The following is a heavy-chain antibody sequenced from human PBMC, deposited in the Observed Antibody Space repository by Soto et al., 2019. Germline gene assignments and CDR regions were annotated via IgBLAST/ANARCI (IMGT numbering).Heavy chain of an antibody. CDR2: IHWDDEK. CDR3: AYRPIVLGSGWNFDF. D-gene: IGHD6-19*01. V-gene: IGHV2-5*02. J-gene: IGHJ4*02. Sequence: QITLKESGPTLVIPTQTLTLTCTFSGFSLNTRGVGVGWIRQPPGKALEWVALIHWDDEKRYSPSLRNTLATTKDTSKNQVVLIMTNMDPVDTATYYCAYRPIVLGSGWNFDFWGQGILVTVSS. CDR1: GFSLNTRGVG.